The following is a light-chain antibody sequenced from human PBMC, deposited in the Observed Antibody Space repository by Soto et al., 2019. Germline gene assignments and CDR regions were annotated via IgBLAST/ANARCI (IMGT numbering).Light chain of an antibody. Sequence: EIVLTQSPATLSLSPGESATLSCRASQTVSSYLAWYQQKPGQAPRLLIYDASNRATGIPARFSGSGSGTDFTLTISTLEPEDFAVYYCQQRSNWPPITFGQGKRLEI. CDR1: QTVSSY. CDR2: DAS. V-gene: IGKV3-11*01. CDR3: QQRSNWPPIT. J-gene: IGKJ5*01.